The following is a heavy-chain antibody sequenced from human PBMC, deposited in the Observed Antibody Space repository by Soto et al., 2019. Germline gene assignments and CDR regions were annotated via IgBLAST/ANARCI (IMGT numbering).Heavy chain of an antibody. CDR3: ARPWAPFGYYYGMDV. CDR2: IYFSGST. V-gene: IGHV4-39*01. CDR1: GGSXSSSNYY. J-gene: IGHJ6*02. D-gene: IGHD3-16*01. Sequence: SETLSLTCTVSGGSXSSSNYYWGWVRQPPGKGLEWIGSIYFSGSTYYNLSLKSRVTISVDTSKNQFSLKLSAVTAADTAVYYCARPWAPFGYYYGMDVWGQGTTVTVSS.